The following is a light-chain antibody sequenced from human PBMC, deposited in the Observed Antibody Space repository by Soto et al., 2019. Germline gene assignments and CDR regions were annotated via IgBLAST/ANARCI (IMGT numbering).Light chain of an antibody. J-gene: IGKJ5*01. V-gene: IGKV3D-20*02. CDR3: HEGATWPLTT. CDR2: GAS. CDR1: QSVSSRY. Sequence: VVSLSVGAVSLSTGERATISCRASQSVSSRYLAWYQHKPGQAPRLLIYGASSRATGIPDRFSGSGSGTDFTLTIRCLDPEDFAIHDSHEGATWPLTTSAHGTRPEI.